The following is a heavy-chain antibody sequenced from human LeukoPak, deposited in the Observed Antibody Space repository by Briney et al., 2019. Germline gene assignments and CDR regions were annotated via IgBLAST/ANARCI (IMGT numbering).Heavy chain of an antibody. J-gene: IGHJ4*02. Sequence: EPSETLSLTCTVSGGSISSYYWSWIRQPPGKGLEWIGYIYYSGSTNYNPSLKSRVTISVDTSKNQFSLKLSSVTAADTAVYYCARDTWGYTEDSWGQGILVTVSS. CDR1: GGSISSYY. D-gene: IGHD5-18*01. CDR2: IYYSGST. V-gene: IGHV4-59*12. CDR3: ARDTWGYTEDS.